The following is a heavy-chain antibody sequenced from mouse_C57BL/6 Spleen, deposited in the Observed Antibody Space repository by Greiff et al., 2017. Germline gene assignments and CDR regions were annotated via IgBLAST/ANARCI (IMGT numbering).Heavy chain of an antibody. CDR2: IYWDDDK. V-gene: IGHV8-12*01. J-gene: IGHJ1*03. D-gene: IGHD2-4*01. CDR3: ARRTGYDYDGNWYFDV. CDR1: GFSLSTSGMG. Sequence: QVTLKESGPGILQSSQTLSLTCSFSGFSLSTSGMGVSWIRQPSGKGLEWLAHIYWDDDKRYNPSLKSRLTISKDTSRNQVFLKLTSVDTADTATYYCARRTGYDYDGNWYFDVWGTGTTVTVSS.